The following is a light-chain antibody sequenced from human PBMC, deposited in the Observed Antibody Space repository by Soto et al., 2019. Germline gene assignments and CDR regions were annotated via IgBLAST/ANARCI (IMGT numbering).Light chain of an antibody. J-gene: IGLJ1*01. Sequence: QSVLTQPPSASGTPGQRVTISCSGSSSNIGSNYVYWYQQLPGTAPKLLIYSNHQRPSGVPDRFSGSKSGTSASLAISGLRSEDEADYYCATWDDSLSGFVFGTGTKLTVL. CDR2: SNH. CDR3: ATWDDSLSGFV. CDR1: SSNIGSNY. V-gene: IGLV1-47*02.